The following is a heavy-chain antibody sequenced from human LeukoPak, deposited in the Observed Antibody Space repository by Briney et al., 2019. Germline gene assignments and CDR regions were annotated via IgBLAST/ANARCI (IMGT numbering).Heavy chain of an antibody. J-gene: IGHJ5*02. V-gene: IGHV1-18*01. D-gene: IGHD2-15*01. Sequence: ASVKVSCKASGYTFTSYGISWVRQAPGQGLGGWGWISAYNGNTNYAQKLQGRVTMTTDTSTSTAYMELRSLRSDDTAVYYCARDLVVVAGNWFDPWGQGTLVTVSS. CDR1: GYTFTSYG. CDR3: ARDLVVVAGNWFDP. CDR2: ISAYNGNT.